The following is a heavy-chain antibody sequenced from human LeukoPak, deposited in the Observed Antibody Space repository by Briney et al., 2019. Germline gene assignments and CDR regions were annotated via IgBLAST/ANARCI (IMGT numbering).Heavy chain of an antibody. CDR1: SGSISNYN. V-gene: IGHV4-4*07. D-gene: IGHD4-17*01. J-gene: IGHJ4*02. CDR2: IQGSGTT. Sequence: PSETLSLTCTVSSGSISNYNCSWIRQPPRKGLEWIGRIQGSGTTRSNSSLESQVSMSVGTSKNQFLLKVNTVPAADTAVYYCARRFAGGYGDYFDYWGQGILVTV. CDR3: ARRFAGGYGDYFDY.